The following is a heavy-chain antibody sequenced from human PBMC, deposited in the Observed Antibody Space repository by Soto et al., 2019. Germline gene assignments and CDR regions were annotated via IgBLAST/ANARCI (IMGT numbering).Heavy chain of an antibody. Sequence: QITLKESGPTLVKPTQTLTLTCTFSGFSLSTSGVGVAWIRQPPGKALEWLALIYWDDDKRHRPSLETRLTFTQYTSKNQVVLSMPTMDSVDTATYYCAYLPCSGGSCYWFSYSGMDVWGQGTTVTVSS. D-gene: IGHD2-15*01. CDR1: GFSLSTSGVG. V-gene: IGHV2-5*02. CDR3: AYLPCSGGSCYWFSYSGMDV. J-gene: IGHJ6*02. CDR2: IYWDDDK.